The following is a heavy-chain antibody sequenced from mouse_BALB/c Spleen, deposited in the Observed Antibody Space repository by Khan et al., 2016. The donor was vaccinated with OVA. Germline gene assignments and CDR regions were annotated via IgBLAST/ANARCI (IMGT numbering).Heavy chain of an antibody. CDR3: LRSGKFAY. CDR1: GYTFTDYA. D-gene: IGHD1-3*01. V-gene: IGHV1S137*01. J-gene: IGHJ3*01. CDR2: ISTNDGDA. Sequence: QVQLKQSGAELVRPGVSVKISCKASGYTFTDYAMHWVKQRHAKSLEWIGVISTNDGDADYNQKFQGKASMTGDRASSTVYMELARVTSEDSAIYYFLRSGKFAYWGQGTLVTVS.